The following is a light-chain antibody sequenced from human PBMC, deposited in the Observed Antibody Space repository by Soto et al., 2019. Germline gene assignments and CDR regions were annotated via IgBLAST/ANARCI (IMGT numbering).Light chain of an antibody. CDR1: QSVSSY. CDR2: DAS. V-gene: IGKV3-11*01. J-gene: IGKJ4*01. CDR3: QQRSNWPLT. Sequence: IVLTQSPATLSLSPGERATLSCRASQSVSSYLAWYQQKPGQAPRLLIYDASNRATGIPARFSGSGSGTDFTLTISSLEAEDFAVYYWQQRSNWPLTFGGGTKVEIK.